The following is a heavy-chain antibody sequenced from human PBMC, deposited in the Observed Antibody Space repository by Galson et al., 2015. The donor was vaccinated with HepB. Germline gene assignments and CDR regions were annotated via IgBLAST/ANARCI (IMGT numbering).Heavy chain of an antibody. V-gene: IGHV3-48*02. CDR2: ISSSSSTI. CDR3: ASLPDGNRITIFGVVISPGYYGMDV. D-gene: IGHD3-3*01. J-gene: IGHJ6*02. Sequence: SLRLSCAASGFTFSSYSMNWVRQAPGKGLEWVSYISSSSSTIYYADSVKGRFTISRDNAKNSLYLQMNSLRDEDTAVYYCASLPDGNRITIFGVVISPGYYGMDVWGQGTTVTVSS. CDR1: GFTFSSYS.